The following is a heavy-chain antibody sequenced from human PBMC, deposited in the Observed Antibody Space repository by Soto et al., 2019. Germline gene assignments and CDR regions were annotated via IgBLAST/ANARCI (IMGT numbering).Heavy chain of an antibody. CDR2: INISGGST. Sequence: ASVNVSCKPSGYTFTSYYMHWLRQAPRPGREGMGIINISGGSTSYEQKSQGRVTMTRETSTRTVYMELSSLRSEDTAVYYCARDGPSSSWNIQGDYFDYWSQGTLVTVSS. CDR1: GYTFTSYY. V-gene: IGHV1-46*01. D-gene: IGHD6-13*01. J-gene: IGHJ4*02. CDR3: ARDGPSSSWNIQGDYFDY.